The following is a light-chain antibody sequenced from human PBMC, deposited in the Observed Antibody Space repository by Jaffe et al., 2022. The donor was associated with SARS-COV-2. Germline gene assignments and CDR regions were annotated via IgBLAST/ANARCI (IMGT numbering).Light chain of an antibody. CDR2: WAS. V-gene: IGKV4-1*01. J-gene: IGKJ4*01. CDR3: QQYYTTPLT. Sequence: DIVMTQSPDSLAVSLGERATINCKSSQSLLYSSNNKNYLTWYQQKPGQPPKLLIDWASTRESGVPDRFSGSGSGTDFTLTISSLQAEDAAVYYCQQYYTTPLTFGGGTKVEIK. CDR1: QSLLYSSNNKNY.